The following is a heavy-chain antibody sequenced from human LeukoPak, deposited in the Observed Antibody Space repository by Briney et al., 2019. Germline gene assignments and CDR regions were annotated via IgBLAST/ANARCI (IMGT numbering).Heavy chain of an antibody. CDR3: ARVGATYGDPLEYDY. Sequence: ASVKVSCKASGHSFATYAITWVRQAPGLGLEWMGWISGYNGKTNYAPKLQGRLTMTTDTSTSTAYMELRSLRSDDTAMYYCARVGATYGDPLEYDYWGQGTLVTVSS. CDR1: GHSFATYA. J-gene: IGHJ4*02. D-gene: IGHD1-26*01. V-gene: IGHV1-18*01. CDR2: ISGYNGKT.